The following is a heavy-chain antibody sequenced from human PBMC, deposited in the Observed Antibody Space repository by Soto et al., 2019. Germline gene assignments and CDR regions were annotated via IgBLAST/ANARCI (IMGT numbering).Heavy chain of an antibody. CDR1: GGSISSSNW. V-gene: IGHV4-4*02. D-gene: IGHD3-10*01. CDR3: ARRHMVRGVASWFDP. J-gene: IGHJ5*02. Sequence: QVQLQESGPGLVKPSGTLSLTCAVSGGSISSSNWWSWVRQPPGKGLEWIGEIYHSGSTNYNPSLNSRATISVHKSKNQFSLRLGPVTAADTAVYYCARRHMVRGVASWFDPWGQGTLVTVSS. CDR2: IYHSGST.